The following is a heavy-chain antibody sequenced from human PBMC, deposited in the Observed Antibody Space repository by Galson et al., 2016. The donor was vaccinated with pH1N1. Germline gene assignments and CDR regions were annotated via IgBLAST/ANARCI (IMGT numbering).Heavy chain of an antibody. Sequence: TLSLTCTVSGGSISSGDYYWSWIRQHPGKGLEWIGYIYCSGSTYYNPSLKSRVSISVYTSKNQFSLKLSSVTAADTAVYYCARSSYGDYVHWFDPWGQGTLVTVSS. CDR2: IYCSGST. CDR3: ARSSYGDYVHWFDP. D-gene: IGHD4-17*01. CDR1: GGSISSGDYY. J-gene: IGHJ5*02. V-gene: IGHV4-31*03.